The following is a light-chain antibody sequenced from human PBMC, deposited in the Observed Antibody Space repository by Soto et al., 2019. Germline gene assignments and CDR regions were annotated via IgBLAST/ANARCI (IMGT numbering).Light chain of an antibody. CDR2: AAS. V-gene: IGKV1-27*01. CDR3: HKYNPAPRT. CDR1: QGISNY. J-gene: IGKJ1*01. Sequence: DIQMTQSPSSLSASVGDRVTITCRASQGISNYLAWYQQKPGKVPKLLIYAASTLQSGLPSRISGSGSGTDFTLTVSSLQPEDVATYYCHKYNPAPRTFGQGIKVEIK.